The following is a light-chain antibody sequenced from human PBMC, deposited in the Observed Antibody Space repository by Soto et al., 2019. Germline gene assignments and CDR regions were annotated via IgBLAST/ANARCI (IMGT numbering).Light chain of an antibody. CDR3: QSFDSRLSAPV. J-gene: IGLJ2*01. Sequence: QSVLTQPPSVSGAPGQRVTISCTGNSSNIGSPFDVHWYQHLPGTAPRLLIYANNNRPSGVPDRFSGSKSGTSASLAITGLQGDVEADYYCQSFDSRLSAPVFGGGTKLTVL. CDR1: SSNIGSPFD. CDR2: ANN. V-gene: IGLV1-40*01.